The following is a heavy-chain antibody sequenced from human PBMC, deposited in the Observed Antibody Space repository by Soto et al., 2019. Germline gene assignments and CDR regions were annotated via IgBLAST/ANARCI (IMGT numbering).Heavy chain of an antibody. CDR1: GDSVTSHY. CDR3: ASIPRRGYSYGIDY. J-gene: IGHJ4*02. D-gene: IGHD5-18*01. V-gene: IGHV4-59*02. CDR2: MHYTGFS. Sequence: SETLSLTCSFSGDSVTSHYLTWIRQSPEKGLEWIGYMHYTGFSHYNPSLKSRLTISVDRSKNQFTLQLTSVTVADTAVYYCASIPRRGYSYGIDYWGLGTLVTVSS.